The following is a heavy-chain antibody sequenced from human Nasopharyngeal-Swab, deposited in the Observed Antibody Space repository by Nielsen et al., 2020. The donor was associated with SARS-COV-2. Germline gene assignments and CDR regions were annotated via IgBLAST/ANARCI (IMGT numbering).Heavy chain of an antibody. Sequence: GESLTISCAASGFTFSSYSMNWVRQAPGKGLEWVSYISSSSSTIYYADSVKGRFTISRDDAKNSLYLQMNSLRAEDTAVYYCARGMWFRELSTTFYYYGMDVWGQGTTVTVSS. CDR2: ISSSSSTI. CDR3: ARGMWFRELSTTFYYYGMDV. D-gene: IGHD3-10*01. CDR1: GFTFSSYS. J-gene: IGHJ6*02. V-gene: IGHV3-48*04.